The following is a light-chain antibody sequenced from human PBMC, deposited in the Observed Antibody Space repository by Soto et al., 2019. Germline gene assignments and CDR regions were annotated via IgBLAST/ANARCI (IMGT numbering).Light chain of an antibody. CDR3: QQYYSSHRT. CDR2: AAS. J-gene: IGKJ1*01. Sequence: DIQMTQSPSPLSASVGDSVTITCRASQSAGRWLAWYQQKTGKAPKVLIYAASTLQSGVQSRLSGSGSGTDFTLTISCLQSEDFATYYCQQYYSSHRTFGQGTKVHIK. V-gene: IGKV1-5*01. CDR1: QSAGRW.